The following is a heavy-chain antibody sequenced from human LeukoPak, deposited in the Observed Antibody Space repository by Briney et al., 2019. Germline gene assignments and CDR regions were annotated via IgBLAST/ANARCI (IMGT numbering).Heavy chain of an antibody. CDR3: ARVGGDPYYYYYYYMDV. Sequence: PSETLSLTCTVSGGSISSYYWSWIRQPPGKGLEWIGYIYYSGSTNYNPSLKSRVTTSVDTSKNQFSLELSSVTAADTAVYYCARVGGDPYYYYYYYMDVWGKGTTVTVSS. CDR1: GGSISSYY. CDR2: IYYSGST. D-gene: IGHD4-17*01. V-gene: IGHV4-59*01. J-gene: IGHJ6*03.